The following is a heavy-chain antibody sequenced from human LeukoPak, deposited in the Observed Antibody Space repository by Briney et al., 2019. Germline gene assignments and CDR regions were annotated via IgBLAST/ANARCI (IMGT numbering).Heavy chain of an antibody. D-gene: IGHD3-3*01. CDR3: AKVGFSEMEWLLYSDH. CDR2: ISGSSGHT. V-gene: IGHV3-23*01. Sequence: PGGSLRLSCAASGFSFSTSWFYWVRQPPGRGLVWVSAISGSSGHTYYADSVKGRFTISRDNSKDTLYLQMNSLRAEDTAVYYCAKVGFSEMEWLLYSDHWGQGTLVTVSS. CDR1: GFSFSTSW. J-gene: IGHJ4*02.